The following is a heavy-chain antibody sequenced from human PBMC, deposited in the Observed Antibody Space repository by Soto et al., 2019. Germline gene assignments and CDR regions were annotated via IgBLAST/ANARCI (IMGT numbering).Heavy chain of an antibody. V-gene: IGHV1-69*13. CDR2: IIPIFGTA. CDR3: ARDEYCSGGSCYPIEAFDI. J-gene: IGHJ3*02. D-gene: IGHD2-15*01. CDR1: GGTFSSYA. Sequence: GASVKVSCKASGGTFSSYAISWVRQAPGQGLEWMGGIIPIFGTANYAQKFQGRVTITADESTSTAYMELSSLRSEDTAVYYCARDEYCSGGSCYPIEAFDIWGQGTMVTVSS.